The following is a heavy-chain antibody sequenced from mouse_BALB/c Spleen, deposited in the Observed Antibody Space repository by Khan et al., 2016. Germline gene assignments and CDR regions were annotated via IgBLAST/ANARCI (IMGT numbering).Heavy chain of an antibody. Sequence: QIQLVQSGPELKKPGETVKISCKASGYTFTDYSMHWVKQAPGKGLKWMGWINTETGEPTYADDFKGRFAISWETSASTAYLQINNLKNEDTATYFCATTYYGYDGAYWCRGTLVTVSA. CDR1: GYTFTDYS. D-gene: IGHD2-2*01. CDR3: ATTYYGYDGAY. J-gene: IGHJ3*01. V-gene: IGHV9-2-1*01. CDR2: INTETGEP.